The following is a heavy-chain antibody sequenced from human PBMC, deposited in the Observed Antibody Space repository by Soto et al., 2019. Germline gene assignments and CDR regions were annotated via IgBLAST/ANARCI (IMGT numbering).Heavy chain of an antibody. CDR1: GCAFSSYA. CDR3: ARGSFCGGDCYRAFNY. CDR2: IIPIFGTA. V-gene: IGHV1-69*13. J-gene: IGHJ4*02. Sequence: GASVQVSCKASGCAFSSYAISWVRQAPGQGLEWMGGIIPIFGTANYAQKFQGRVTITADESTSTAYMELSSLRSEDTAVYYCARGSFCGGDCYRAFNYWGQGTLVTVSS. D-gene: IGHD2-21*02.